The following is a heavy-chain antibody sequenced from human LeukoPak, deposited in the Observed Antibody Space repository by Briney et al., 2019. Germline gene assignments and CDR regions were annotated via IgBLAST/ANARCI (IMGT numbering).Heavy chain of an antibody. V-gene: IGHV4-59*01. D-gene: IGHD3-9*01. Sequence: SETLSLTCTVSGGSISSYYWSWIRQPPGKGLEWIGYIYYSGSTNYNPSLKSRVTISVDTSKNQFSLKLSSVTAADTAVYYCARVDVYYYYGMDVWGQGTTVTVSS. CDR2: IYYSGST. CDR1: GGSISSYY. CDR3: ARVDVYYYYGMDV. J-gene: IGHJ6*02.